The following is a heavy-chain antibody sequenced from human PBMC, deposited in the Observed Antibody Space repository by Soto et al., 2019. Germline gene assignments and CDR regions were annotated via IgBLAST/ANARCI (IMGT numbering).Heavy chain of an antibody. D-gene: IGHD6-13*01. CDR2: ISSSSSTI. CDR1: GVHFSSYS. CDR3: ARGPPSPGYSSSWTRFKNYYYGMDV. Sequence: PGGSLSLSCAASGVHFSSYSMNWVRQAPGKGLEWVSYISSSSSTIYYADSVKGRFTISRDNAKNSLYLQMNSLRDEDTAVYYCARGPPSPGYSSSWTRFKNYYYGMDVWGQGTTVTVSS. J-gene: IGHJ6*02. V-gene: IGHV3-48*02.